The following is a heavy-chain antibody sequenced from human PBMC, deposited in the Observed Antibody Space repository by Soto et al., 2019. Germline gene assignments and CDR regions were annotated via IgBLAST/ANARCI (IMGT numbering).Heavy chain of an antibody. CDR2: IYYSGST. CDR3: ARRLRCSGGSCYWFDP. D-gene: IGHD2-15*01. Sequence: PSETLSLTCTVSGGSISSSSYYWGWIRQPPGKGLEWIGSIYYSGSTYYNPSLKSRVTISVDTSKNQFSLKLSSVTAADTAVYYCARRLRCSGGSCYWFDPWGQGTLVTVS. J-gene: IGHJ5*02. V-gene: IGHV4-39*01. CDR1: GGSISSSSYY.